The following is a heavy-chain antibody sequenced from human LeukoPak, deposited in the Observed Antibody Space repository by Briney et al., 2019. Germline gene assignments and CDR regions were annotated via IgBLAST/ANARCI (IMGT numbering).Heavy chain of an antibody. J-gene: IGHJ4*02. CDR3: ARDGSLTGYLG. V-gene: IGHV3-11*01. CDR2: ISDSGTTI. Sequence: LSLTCAVYGGSFSGHYWSWIRQPPGKGLEWISYISDSGTTIDYADSVKGRFTISRDNAKNSLYLQMKSLRAEDTAVYYCARDGSLTGYLGWGQGTLVTVSS. CDR1: GGSFSGHY. D-gene: IGHD3-9*01.